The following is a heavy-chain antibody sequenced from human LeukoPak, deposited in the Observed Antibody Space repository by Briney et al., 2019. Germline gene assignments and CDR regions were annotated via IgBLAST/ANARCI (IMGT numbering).Heavy chain of an antibody. CDR1: GSTFSGYG. CDR3: ARRLSDGSGL. J-gene: IGHJ4*02. D-gene: IGHD3-10*01. Sequence: AGSLRLSCAPSGSTFSGYGMNWVRQAPGKGLEWVSYISSHSGSIYYADSVKGRFTISRDNAKNSLYLQMNSLRAEDTAVYYCARRLSDGSGLWGQGTLVTVSS. CDR2: ISSHSGSI. V-gene: IGHV3-48*01.